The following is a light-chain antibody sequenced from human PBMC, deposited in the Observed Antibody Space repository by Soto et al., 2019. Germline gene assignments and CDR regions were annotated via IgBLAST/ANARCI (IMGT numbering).Light chain of an antibody. Sequence: DIQMTQSPSFLPASVGDRVTITCQASQDISNYLNWYQQKPGKAPKLLIYDASNLETGVPSRFSGSGSGTDFTFTISSLQPEDIATYYCQQYDNLITFGGGTKVDIK. J-gene: IGKJ4*01. CDR1: QDISNY. V-gene: IGKV1-33*01. CDR3: QQYDNLIT. CDR2: DAS.